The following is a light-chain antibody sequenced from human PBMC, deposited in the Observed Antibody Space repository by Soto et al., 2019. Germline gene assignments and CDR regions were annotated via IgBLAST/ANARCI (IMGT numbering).Light chain of an antibody. CDR2: RAS. CDR3: QHYNSYPGA. Sequence: DIQVTNAAFTLTGSAAARFTITCRASQTISSCLAWYQQKPGQAPKLLIYRASRLNSGVPSRFSGSGSGTDFTLTISSLQSDDFATYYWQHYNSYPGAFGQGTKVDIK. CDR1: QTISSC. J-gene: IGKJ1*01. V-gene: IGKV1-5*03.